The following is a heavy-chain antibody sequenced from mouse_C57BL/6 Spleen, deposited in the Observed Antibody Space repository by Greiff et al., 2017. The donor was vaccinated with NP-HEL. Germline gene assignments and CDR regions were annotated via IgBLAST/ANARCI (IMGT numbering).Heavy chain of an antibody. CDR1: GFNIKDYY. Sequence: EVQLQQSGAELVRPGASVKLSCTASGFNIKDYYMHWVKQRPEQGLEWIGRIDPEDGDTEYAPKFQGKATMTADPSSNTAYLQLSSLTSEDTAVYYCTTFHITTRAYWGQGTLVTVSA. V-gene: IGHV14-1*01. CDR3: TTFHITTRAY. J-gene: IGHJ3*01. CDR2: IDPEDGDT. D-gene: IGHD1-1*01.